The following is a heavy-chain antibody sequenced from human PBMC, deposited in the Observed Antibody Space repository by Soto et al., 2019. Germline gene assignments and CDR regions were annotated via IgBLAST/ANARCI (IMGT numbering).Heavy chain of an antibody. J-gene: IGHJ3*02. Sequence: LSLTCTVSGGSINNHYWSWIRQPPGKGLEWIGYIYYSGSTNYNPSLKSRVTISVDTSKNQFSLKLSSVTAADTAVYYCARDVTTDDAFDIWGQGTMVTVSS. CDR3: ARDVTTDDAFDI. V-gene: IGHV4-59*11. CDR1: GGSINNHY. D-gene: IGHD4-4*01. CDR2: IYYSGST.